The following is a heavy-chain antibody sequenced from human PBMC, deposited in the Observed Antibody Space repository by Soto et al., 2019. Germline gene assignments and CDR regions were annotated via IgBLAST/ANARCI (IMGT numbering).Heavy chain of an antibody. V-gene: IGHV2-5*02. CDR3: AHTKFSRYSGSGSPHY. J-gene: IGHJ4*02. Sequence: QITLKESGPTLVKPTQTLTLTCTFSGFSLSTSGVGVGWIRQPPGKALEWLALIYWDDDKRYSPSLKSRLTITKDTSKNQVVLTMTNMDPVDTATYYCAHTKFSRYSGSGSPHYWGQGTLVTVSS. CDR1: GFSLSTSGVG. CDR2: IYWDDDK. D-gene: IGHD3-10*01.